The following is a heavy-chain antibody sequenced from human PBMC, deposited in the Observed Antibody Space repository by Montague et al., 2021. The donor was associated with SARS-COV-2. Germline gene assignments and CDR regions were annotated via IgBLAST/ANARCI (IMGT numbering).Heavy chain of an antibody. D-gene: IGHD6-13*01. CDR2: IFYNGDT. V-gene: IGHV4-59*08. J-gene: IGHJ5*02. CDR1: GGSISGYY. CDR3: ATHRQHHNH. Sequence: SETLSLTCTVSGGSISGYYWTWIRQPPGKGLEWIGYIFYNGDTNYNPSLKSRVSISVDTSKNQFSLKLIAVTAADTAVYLCATHRQHHNHWGQGAMVAVSS.